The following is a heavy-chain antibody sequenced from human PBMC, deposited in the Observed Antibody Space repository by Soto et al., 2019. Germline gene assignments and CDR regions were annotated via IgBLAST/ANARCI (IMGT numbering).Heavy chain of an antibody. CDR1: GFTFSSYG. D-gene: IGHD2-2*01. Sequence: PGGSLRLSCAASGFTFSSYGMHWVRQAPGKGLEWVAVISYDGSNKYYADSVKGRFTISRDNSKNTLYLQMNSLRAEDTAVYNCANDMTLGYCSSTSCRDWFDPWGQGTLVTVSS. J-gene: IGHJ5*02. CDR2: ISYDGSNK. V-gene: IGHV3-30*18. CDR3: ANDMTLGYCSSTSCRDWFDP.